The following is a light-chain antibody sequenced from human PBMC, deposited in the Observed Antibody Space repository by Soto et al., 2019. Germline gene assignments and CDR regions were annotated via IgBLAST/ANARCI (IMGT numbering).Light chain of an antibody. J-gene: IGKJ4*01. CDR1: QTVSNTY. Sequence: EIVLTQFPGALSLSPGERVTLSCRASQTVSNTYLAWYQQKSGQAPKFLIYGASNRATGIPDRFSGSGSGTDFTLTISRTEPEDFAVYYCQQYGALPPTFGGGTKVAIK. CDR2: GAS. CDR3: QQYGALPPT. V-gene: IGKV3-20*01.